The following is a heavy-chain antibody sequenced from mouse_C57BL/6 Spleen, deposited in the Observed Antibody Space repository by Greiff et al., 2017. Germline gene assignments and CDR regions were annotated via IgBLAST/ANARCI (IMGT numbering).Heavy chain of an antibody. V-gene: IGHV5-16*01. J-gene: IGHJ3*01. CDR3: ARVDGYYGTWFAY. D-gene: IGHD2-3*01. Sequence: DVQLVESEGGLVQPGSSMKLSCTASGFTFSDYYMAWVRQVPEKGLEWVANINYDGSSTYYLDSLKSRFIISRDNAKNILYLQMSSLKSEDTATYYCARVDGYYGTWFAYWGQGTLVTVSA. CDR2: INYDGSST. CDR1: GFTFSDYY.